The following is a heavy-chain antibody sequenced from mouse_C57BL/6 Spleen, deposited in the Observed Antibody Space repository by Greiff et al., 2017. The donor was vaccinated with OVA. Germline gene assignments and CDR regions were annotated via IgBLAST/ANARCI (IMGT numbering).Heavy chain of an antibody. V-gene: IGHV6-3*01. J-gene: IGHJ4*01. CDR2: IRLKSDNYAT. D-gene: IGHD2-3*01. CDR3: QVYDGYRTYAMDY. Sequence: EVQGVESGGGLVQPGGSMKLSCVASGFTFSNYWMNWVRQSPEKGLEWVAQIRLKSDNYATHYAESVKGRFTISRDDSKSSVYLQMNNLRAEDTGIYYCQVYDGYRTYAMDYWGQGTSVTVSS. CDR1: GFTFSNYW.